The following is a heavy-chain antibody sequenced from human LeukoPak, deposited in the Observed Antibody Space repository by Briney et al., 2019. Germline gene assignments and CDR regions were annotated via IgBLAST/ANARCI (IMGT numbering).Heavy chain of an antibody. D-gene: IGHD3-3*01. Sequence: GESLKISCKGSGYSFTSYWIGWVRQMPGKGLEWMGIIYPGDSDTRYSPSFQGQVTISADKSISTAHLQWSSLKASDTAMYYCARPRSSYYDFWSGNDAFDIWGQGTMVTVSS. CDR3: ARPRSSYYDFWSGNDAFDI. J-gene: IGHJ3*02. V-gene: IGHV5-51*01. CDR2: IYPGDSDT. CDR1: GYSFTSYW.